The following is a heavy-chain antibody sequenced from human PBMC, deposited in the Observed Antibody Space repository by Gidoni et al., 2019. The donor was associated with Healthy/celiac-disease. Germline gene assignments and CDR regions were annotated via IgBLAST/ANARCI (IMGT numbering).Heavy chain of an antibody. CDR1: GYTFTGDY. V-gene: IGHV1-2*04. CDR3: ARAPPGGSSTFDY. D-gene: IGHD1-26*01. CDR2: INPNSGGT. J-gene: IGHJ4*02. Sequence: QVQLVQSGAEVKTPGASVKVSCKASGYTFTGDYMHWVRQAPGQGLEWMGWINPNSGGTNYAQKFQGWVTMTRDTSISTAYMELSRLRSDDTAVYYCARAPPGGSSTFDYWGQGTLVTVSS.